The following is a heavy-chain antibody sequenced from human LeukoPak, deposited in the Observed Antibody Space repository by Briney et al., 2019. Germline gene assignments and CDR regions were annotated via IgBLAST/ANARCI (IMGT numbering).Heavy chain of an antibody. D-gene: IGHD3-22*01. CDR1: GFTFSNAW. Sequence: GGSLRLSCAASGFTFSNAWMSWVRQAPGKGLEWVGRIKSKTDGGTIDYAAPVKGRFTISRDYSQNTLYLQMNSLKTEDTAVYYCTTYYYDSSGYLPLDYWGQGPLVPVSS. CDR3: TTYYYDSSGYLPLDY. V-gene: IGHV3-15*01. J-gene: IGHJ4*02. CDR2: IKSKTDGGTI.